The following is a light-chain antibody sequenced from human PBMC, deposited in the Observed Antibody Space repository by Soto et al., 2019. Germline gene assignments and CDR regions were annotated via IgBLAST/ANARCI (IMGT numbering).Light chain of an antibody. Sequence: EVVLTQSPATLSLSPGERVTLSCRASQSVNSALAWYQQKPGQAPRLLIDEASSRATGIPARLSGGGSGTDFTLTISNLEPEDFAVYYCQQRNSWPLTFGGGTKVEIK. CDR1: QSVNSA. V-gene: IGKV3-11*01. J-gene: IGKJ4*01. CDR2: EAS. CDR3: QQRNSWPLT.